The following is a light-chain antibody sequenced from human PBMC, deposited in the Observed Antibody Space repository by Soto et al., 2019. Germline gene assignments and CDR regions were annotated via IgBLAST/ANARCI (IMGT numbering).Light chain of an antibody. CDR2: HSS. CDR3: QHTYTTPIT. J-gene: IGKJ5*01. CDR1: QSISTY. V-gene: IGKV1-39*01. Sequence: DIQMTQSPSSLSASVGDRVTITCRASQSISTYLNWYQQKPGKAPKLLIYHSSTLQSGVPSRFGGSGSGTDFTLTISSLQPEDFATYYCQHTYTTPITFGQGTRLEIK.